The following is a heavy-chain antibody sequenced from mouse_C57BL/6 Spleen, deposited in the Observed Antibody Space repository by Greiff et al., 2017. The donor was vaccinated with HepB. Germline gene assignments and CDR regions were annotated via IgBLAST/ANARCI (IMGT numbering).Heavy chain of an antibody. CDR1: GYTFTSYW. J-gene: IGHJ1*03. V-gene: IGHV1-69*01. D-gene: IGHD2-5*01. Sequence: QVQLQQPGAELVMPGASVKLSCKASGYTFTSYWMHWVKQRPGQGLEWIGEIDPSDSYTNYNQKFKGKSTLTVDKSASTAYMQLSILTSEDSAVYYCARGGIYSNYCWYFDVWGTGTTVTVSS. CDR2: IDPSDSYT. CDR3: ARGGIYSNYCWYFDV.